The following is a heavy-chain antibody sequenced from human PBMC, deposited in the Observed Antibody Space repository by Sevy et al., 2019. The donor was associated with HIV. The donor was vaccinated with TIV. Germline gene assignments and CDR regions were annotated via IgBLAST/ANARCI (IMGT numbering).Heavy chain of an antibody. CDR2: ISSSSSTI. CDR1: GFTFSSYS. D-gene: IGHD6-13*01. V-gene: IGHV3-48*01. Sequence: GESLKISCAASGFTFSSYSMNWVRQAPGKGLEWVSYISSSSSTIYYADSVKGRFTISRDNAKNSLYLQMNGLRAEDTAVYYCARLSGYSSSWSYFDYWGQGTLVTVSS. J-gene: IGHJ4*02. CDR3: ARLSGYSSSWSYFDY.